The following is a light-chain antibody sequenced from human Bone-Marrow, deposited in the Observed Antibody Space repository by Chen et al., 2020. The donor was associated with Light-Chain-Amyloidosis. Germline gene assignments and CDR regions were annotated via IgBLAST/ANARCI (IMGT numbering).Light chain of an antibody. V-gene: IGLV2-14*03. J-gene: IGLJ2*01. Sequence: QSALTQSASVSASPGQSITIYCTGSSSDVGGYDYVSWYQQHPGKAPKLLIYDVRIRPSAVSNRFYGSKSGNTASLAISGLLTEDEAAYYCSSYTSSSAPVVFGGGTKLTVL. CDR3: SSYTSSSAPVV. CDR2: DVR. CDR1: SSDVGGYDY.